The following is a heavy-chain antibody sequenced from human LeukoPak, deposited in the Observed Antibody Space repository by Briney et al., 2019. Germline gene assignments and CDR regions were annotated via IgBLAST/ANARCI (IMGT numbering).Heavy chain of an antibody. J-gene: IGHJ4*02. CDR3: ARAPYTTGRGYYFDY. V-gene: IGHV3-74*01. D-gene: IGHD2/OR15-2a*01. CDR2: INHDGSST. Sequence: PGGSLRLSCAASGFTFSYYWMHWVRQAPGKGLVWVSRINHDGSSTTYADSVKGRFTISRDNAKNTLYLHMNSLRAEDTAVYYCARAPYTTGRGYYFDYWGQGTLVTVSS. CDR1: GFTFSYYW.